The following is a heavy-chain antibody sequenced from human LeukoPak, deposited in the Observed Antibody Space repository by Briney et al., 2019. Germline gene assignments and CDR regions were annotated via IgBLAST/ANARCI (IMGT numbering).Heavy chain of an antibody. D-gene: IGHD4-17*01. V-gene: IGHV1-8*01. Sequence: ASVKVSCQTSGYPFTSYDVNWVRQATGQGLEWMGWMNPNSGNTGYAQKFQGRVTITRNTSISTAYMQLSSLRSEDTAVYYCARRVSYGDFDYWGQGTLVTVSS. CDR2: MNPNSGNT. J-gene: IGHJ4*02. CDR1: GYPFTSYD. CDR3: ARRVSYGDFDY.